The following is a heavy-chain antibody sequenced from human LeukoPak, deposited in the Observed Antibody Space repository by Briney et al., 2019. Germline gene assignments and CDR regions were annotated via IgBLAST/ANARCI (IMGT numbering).Heavy chain of an antibody. V-gene: IGHV3-53*01. D-gene: IGHD4-11*01. CDR2: IYSGGIT. Sequence: PGGSLRLSCAGSGFAVKNNYMSWVRQAPGKGLEWVSIIYSGGITYYVDSVKGRFTISRDDSRNTLFLQMTSLRAEDTAMYYCTRDSTTFRFGYWGQGALVTVSS. CDR1: GFAVKNNY. CDR3: TRDSTTFRFGY. J-gene: IGHJ4*02.